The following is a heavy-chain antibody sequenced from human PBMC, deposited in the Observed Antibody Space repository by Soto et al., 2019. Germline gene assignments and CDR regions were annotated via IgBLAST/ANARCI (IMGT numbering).Heavy chain of an antibody. CDR3: ARDLGYCSSTSCSGGNYFDY. CDR1: GGSISSYY. V-gene: IGHV4-59*01. Sequence: SETLSLTCTVSGGSISSYYWGWIRQPPGKGLEWIGYIYYSGSTNYNPSLKSRVTISVDTSKNQFSLKLSSVTAADTAVYYCARDLGYCSSTSCSGGNYFDYWGQGTLVTVSS. J-gene: IGHJ4*02. D-gene: IGHD2-2*01. CDR2: IYYSGST.